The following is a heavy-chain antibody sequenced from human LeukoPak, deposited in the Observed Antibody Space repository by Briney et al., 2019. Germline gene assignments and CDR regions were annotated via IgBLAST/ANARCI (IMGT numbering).Heavy chain of an antibody. V-gene: IGHV3-7*01. D-gene: IGHD3-10*02. CDR1: GFTFISYW. J-gene: IGHJ6*04. CDR2: IKQDGSDK. CDR3: AELGITMIGGV. Sequence: GGSLRLSCAASGFTFISYWMSWVRQAPGKGLEWVANIKQDGSDKYYVDSVKGRFTISRDNAKNSLYLQMNSLRAEDTAVYYCAELGITMIGGVWGKGTTVTISS.